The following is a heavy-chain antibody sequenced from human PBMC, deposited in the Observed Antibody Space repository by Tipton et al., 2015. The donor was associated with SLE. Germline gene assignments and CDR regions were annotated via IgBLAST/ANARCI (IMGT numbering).Heavy chain of an antibody. CDR2: IYHSGST. J-gene: IGHJ4*02. CDR3: ARHYGSRYFDY. Sequence: QVQLVQSGAEVKKPGESLKISCKGSGYSFTSYWIGWIRQPPGKGLEWIGSIYHSGSTYYNPSLKSRVTISVDTSKNQFSLKLSSVTAADTAVYYCARHYGSRYFDYWGQGTLVTVSS. V-gene: IGHV4-38-2*02. CDR1: GYSFTSYW. D-gene: IGHD1-26*01.